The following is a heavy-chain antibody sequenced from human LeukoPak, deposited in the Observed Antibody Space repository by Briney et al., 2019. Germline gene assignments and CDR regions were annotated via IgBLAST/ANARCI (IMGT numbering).Heavy chain of an antibody. CDR2: INSDG. Sequence: GGSLRLSCAASGFPFSGYWMHWVRQAPGKGLVWVSLINSDGFYADFVKGRFTISRDNAKNTLYLQMNSLRAEDAAVYYCARAGSNWKIDYWGQGTLVTVSS. J-gene: IGHJ4*02. CDR1: GFPFSGYW. CDR3: ARAGSNWKIDY. V-gene: IGHV3-74*01. D-gene: IGHD1-1*01.